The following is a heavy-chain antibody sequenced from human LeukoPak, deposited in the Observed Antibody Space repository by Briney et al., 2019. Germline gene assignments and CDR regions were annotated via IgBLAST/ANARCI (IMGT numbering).Heavy chain of an antibody. CDR2: INPSGGST. J-gene: IGHJ4*02. CDR1: GYTFTSYY. Sequence: SXXVSCKASGYTFTSYYMHWVRQAPGQGLEWVGIINPSGGSTSYAQRFQGRVTMTRQRSTSKVYMELSGLRSEDTAVYYCARVPLGGYSYPFDYWGQGTLVTVSS. V-gene: IGHV1-46*03. D-gene: IGHD5-18*01. CDR3: ARVPLGGYSYPFDY.